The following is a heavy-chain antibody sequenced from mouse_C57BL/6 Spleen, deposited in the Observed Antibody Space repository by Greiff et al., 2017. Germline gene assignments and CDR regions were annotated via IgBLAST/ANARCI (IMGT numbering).Heavy chain of an antibody. D-gene: IGHD3-2*02. CDR1: GYSITSGYY. V-gene: IGHV3-6*01. J-gene: IGHJ3*01. CDR2: ISYDGSN. CDR3: ARGLRLAWFAY. Sequence: EVKLQESGPGLVKPSQSLSLTCSVTGYSITSGYYWNWIRQFPGNKLEWMGYISYDGSNNYNPSLKNRISITRDTSKNQFFLKLNSVTTEYTATYYCARGLRLAWFAYWGQGTLVTVSA.